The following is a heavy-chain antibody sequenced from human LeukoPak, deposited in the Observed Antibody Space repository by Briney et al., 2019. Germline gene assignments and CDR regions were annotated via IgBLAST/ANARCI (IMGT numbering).Heavy chain of an antibody. CDR1: GGTFSSYA. CDR2: IIPIHGTA. D-gene: IGHD3-16*01. J-gene: IGHJ3*02. Sequence: SVKVSCKASGGTFSSYAISWVRQAPGQGLEWMGRIIPIHGTANYAQKFQGRVTITADKSTSTAYMELSSLRSEDTAVYYCARAPDGGAFDIWGQGTMVTVSS. CDR3: ARAPDGGAFDI. V-gene: IGHV1-69*04.